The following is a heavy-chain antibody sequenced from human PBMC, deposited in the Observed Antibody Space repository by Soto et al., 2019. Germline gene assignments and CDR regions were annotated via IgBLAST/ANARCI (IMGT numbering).Heavy chain of an antibody. V-gene: IGHV3-30*18. CDR2: ISYDGSNK. CDR1: GFTFSSYG. D-gene: IGHD4-17*01. CDR3: AKTTATTNYYYGMDV. J-gene: IGHJ6*02. Sequence: PGGSLRLSCAASGFTFSSYGMHWVRQAPGKGLEWVAVISYDGSNKYYADSVKGRFTISRDNSKNTLYLQMNSLRAEDTALYYCAKTTATTNYYYGMDVWGQGTTVTVSS.